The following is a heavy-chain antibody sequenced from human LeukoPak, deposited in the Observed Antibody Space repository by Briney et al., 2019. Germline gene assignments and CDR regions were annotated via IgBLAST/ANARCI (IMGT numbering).Heavy chain of an antibody. CDR1: GGSISSYY. J-gene: IGHJ4*02. D-gene: IGHD3-16*01. CDR2: IYYSGST. V-gene: IGHV4-59*01. CDR3: AREGGASDAFDI. Sequence: PSETLSLTCTVSGGSISSYYWSWIRQPPGKGLEWIGYIYYSGSTNYNPSLKSRVTISVDTSKNQFSLELSSVTAADTAVYYCAREGGASDAFDIWGQGTLVTVSS.